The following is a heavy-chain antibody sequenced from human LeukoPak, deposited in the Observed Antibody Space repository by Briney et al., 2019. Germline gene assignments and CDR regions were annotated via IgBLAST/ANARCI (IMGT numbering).Heavy chain of an antibody. Sequence: SETLSLTCTVSGASISSGGYCWSWIRQHPGKGLEWIGYICYSGTTYYNPSLKSRVTISVDMSENQFSLKLSSVTAADTAVYYCAREIVVVPAAWANWGNDAFDIWGQGTMVTVSS. D-gene: IGHD2-2*01. CDR1: GASISSGGYC. V-gene: IGHV4-31*03. J-gene: IGHJ3*02. CDR3: AREIVVVPAAWANWGNDAFDI. CDR2: ICYSGTT.